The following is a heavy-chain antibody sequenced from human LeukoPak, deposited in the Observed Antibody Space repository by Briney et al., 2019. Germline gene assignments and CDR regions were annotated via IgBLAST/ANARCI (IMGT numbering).Heavy chain of an antibody. V-gene: IGHV4-34*01. J-gene: IGHJ6*04. CDR1: GESFSSHY. Sequence: SETLSLTCGVSGESFSSHYWTWIRQPPGKGVEWIGEINTRGSTNYIPSLESRVTVSADTSRNQLSLSLTSVTAADSAVYFCARGLRQGSAWSWGPKEKSYQYMDVWGTGTTVIVSS. D-gene: IGHD6-19*01. CDR2: INTRGST. CDR3: ARGLRQGSAWSWGPKEKSYQYMDV.